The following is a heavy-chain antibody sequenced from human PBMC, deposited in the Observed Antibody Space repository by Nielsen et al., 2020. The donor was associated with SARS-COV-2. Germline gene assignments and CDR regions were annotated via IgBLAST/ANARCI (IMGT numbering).Heavy chain of an antibody. D-gene: IGHD3-3*01. CDR1: GYTFANHD. Sequence: ASVKVSCKASGYTFANHDIHWVRQASGQGLEWMGWMNPNIGKAGYAQRFQGRLTMTSDTSTSTAYMELSRLRSEDTAVYYCARGAHIYDFWSGYYTWFDPWGQGTLVTVSS. CDR3: ARGAHIYDFWSGYYTWFDP. J-gene: IGHJ5*02. CDR2: MNPNIGKA. V-gene: IGHV1-8*01.